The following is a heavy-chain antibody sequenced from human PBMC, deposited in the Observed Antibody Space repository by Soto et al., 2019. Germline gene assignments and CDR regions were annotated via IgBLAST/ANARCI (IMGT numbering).Heavy chain of an antibody. J-gene: IGHJ6*03. V-gene: IGHV4-59*08. D-gene: IGHD6-13*01. CDR3: ARLDGYYHYMAV. CDR2: IYYSGST. Sequence: SETLSLTCTVSGCSISRYYWTWIRQPPGKGLEWIGYIYYSGSTNYNPSLKSRVTISVATSKTQFSLKLSSVTAADTAVYYWARLDGYYHYMAVWAKGTTVPVAS. CDR1: GCSISRYY.